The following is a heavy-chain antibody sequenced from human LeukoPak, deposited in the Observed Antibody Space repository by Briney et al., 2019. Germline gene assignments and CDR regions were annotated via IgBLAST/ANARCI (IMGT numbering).Heavy chain of an antibody. CDR3: ARVQNYYYNYMDV. J-gene: IGHJ6*03. V-gene: IGHV4-34*01. Sequence: TSETLSLTCAVYGGSFSGYYWSWIRQPPGKGLEWIGEINHSGSTNYNPSLKSRVTISVDTSKNQFSLKLSSVTAADTAVYYCARVQNYYYNYMDVWGKGTTVTVSS. CDR1: GGSFSGYY. CDR2: INHSGST.